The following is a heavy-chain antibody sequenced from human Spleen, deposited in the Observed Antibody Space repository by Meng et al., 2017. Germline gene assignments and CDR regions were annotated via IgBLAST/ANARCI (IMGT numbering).Heavy chain of an antibody. CDR3: ARAAIAAATDY. V-gene: IGHV1-2*06. CDR2: INPTSGDT. D-gene: IGHD6-13*01. Sequence: QVQLVQSGAEVKKPGASVKVSCKTSGYTFTGHYLHWVRQAPGQGLEWMGRINPTSGDTNYGQNFQDRVTLTRDTSISTAYMELSRLTFDDTAVYYCARAAIAAATDYWGQGTLVTVSS. CDR1: GYTFTGHY. J-gene: IGHJ4*02.